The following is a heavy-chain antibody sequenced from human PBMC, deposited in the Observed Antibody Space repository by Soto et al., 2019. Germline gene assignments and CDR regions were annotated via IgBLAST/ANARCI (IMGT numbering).Heavy chain of an antibody. CDR1: GFSLTTSGVG. V-gene: IGHV2-5*02. CDR2: IYWDDDK. Sequence: QITLNESGPTQVKPRQTRTLTCNFSGFSLTTSGVGVGWIRQSPGKAPEWLALIYWDDDKRYSPSLKSRLTITKDTSKHQVVLTMADLDPADTATYYCAHRVLRTVFGLVTTTAIYFDFWGQGTPVAVSS. CDR3: AHRVLRTVFGLVTTTAIYFDF. J-gene: IGHJ4*02. D-gene: IGHD3-3*01.